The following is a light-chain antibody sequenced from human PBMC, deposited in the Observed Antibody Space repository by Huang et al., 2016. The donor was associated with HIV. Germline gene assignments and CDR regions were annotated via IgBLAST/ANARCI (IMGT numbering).Light chain of an antibody. CDR1: QSISTW. CDR2: EAS. CDR3: QQYNSYPWT. Sequence: DIQMTQSSSTLSASVGDRVTIAGRASQSISTWLAWYQQKAGRAPNLLIYEASALESGVPSRFSGGGSGTDFTLTISSLQPDDFATYYCQQYNSYPWTFGQGTKVEV. J-gene: IGKJ1*01. V-gene: IGKV1-5*03.